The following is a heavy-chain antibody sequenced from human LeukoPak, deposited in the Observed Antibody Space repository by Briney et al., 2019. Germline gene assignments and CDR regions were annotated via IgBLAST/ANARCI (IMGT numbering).Heavy chain of an antibody. CDR3: AREGVRQRWLLIDY. CDR2: IIPIFGTA. Sequence: SVKVSCKASGGTFSSYAISWVRQAPGQGLEWMGGIIPIFGTANYAQKFQGRVTITADKSTSTAYMELSSLRSEDTAVYYCAREGVRQRWLLIDYWGQGTLVTVSS. CDR1: GGTFSSYA. D-gene: IGHD5-24*01. V-gene: IGHV1-69*06. J-gene: IGHJ4*02.